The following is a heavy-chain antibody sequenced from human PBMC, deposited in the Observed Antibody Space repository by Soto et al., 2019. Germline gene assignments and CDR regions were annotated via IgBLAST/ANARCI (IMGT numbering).Heavy chain of an antibody. CDR1: GGSFSSYA. D-gene: IGHD1-7*01. Sequence: SGKGSFKASGGSFSSYAISWVRQAPGQGLEWMGGIIPIFGTANYAQKFQGRVTITADEPTSTAYMELSSLRSEDTAVYYCARDQLGRYNWNYMGAFDIWGQGTMVTVSS. CDR3: ARDQLGRYNWNYMGAFDI. V-gene: IGHV1-69*13. J-gene: IGHJ3*02. CDR2: IIPIFGTA.